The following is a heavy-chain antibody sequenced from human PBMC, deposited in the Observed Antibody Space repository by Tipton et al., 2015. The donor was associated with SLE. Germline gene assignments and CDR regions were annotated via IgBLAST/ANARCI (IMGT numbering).Heavy chain of an antibody. CDR3: ARGAAAGTLGYYYGLDV. CDR1: GYTFTSYD. V-gene: IGHV1-8*02. Sequence: QSGPEVKKPGASVKVSCKASGYTFTSYDIHWVRQATGQRLEWMGWMNPNSGNTGYAQKYQGRVTMTTDPSTTTAYMELRSLRPDDTAVYYCARGAAAGTLGYYYGLDVWDQGP. D-gene: IGHD6-13*01. J-gene: IGHJ6*02. CDR2: MNPNSGNT.